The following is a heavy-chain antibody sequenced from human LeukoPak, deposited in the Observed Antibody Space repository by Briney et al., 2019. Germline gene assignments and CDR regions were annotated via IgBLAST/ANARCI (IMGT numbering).Heavy chain of an antibody. Sequence: GGSLRLSCAMSGFTLTSTGMHWVRQAPGKGLEWVAFIRYGGSHKYYADSVKGRFTISRDNSKNTLFLQMNSLRAEDTAVYYCASRLRYFTHWGQGTLVTVSS. CDR1: GFTLTSTG. CDR2: IRYGGSHK. CDR3: ASRLRYFTH. D-gene: IGHD3-9*01. V-gene: IGHV3-30*02. J-gene: IGHJ4*02.